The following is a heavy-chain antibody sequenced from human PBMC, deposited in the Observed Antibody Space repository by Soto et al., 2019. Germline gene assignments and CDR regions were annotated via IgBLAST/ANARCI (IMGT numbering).Heavy chain of an antibody. CDR1: GGSISSYY. D-gene: IGHD3-3*01. V-gene: IGHV4-59*01. CDR3: ARSVQAYYDFWSGYSSLNWFDP. J-gene: IGHJ5*02. CDR2: IYYSGST. Sequence: SETLSLTCTVSGGSISSYYWSWIRQPPGKGLEWIGYIYYSGSTNYNPSLKSRVTISADTSKNQFSLKLSSVTAADTAVYYCARSVQAYYDFWSGYSSLNWFDPWGQGTLVTVSS.